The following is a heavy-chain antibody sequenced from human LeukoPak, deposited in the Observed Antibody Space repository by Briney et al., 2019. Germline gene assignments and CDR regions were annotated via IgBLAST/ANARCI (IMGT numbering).Heavy chain of an antibody. Sequence: WASVKVSCKASGYTFTGYDINWVRQAPGQGLEWMGWMNPNSGNTGYAQKLQGRVTMTTDTSTSTAYMELRSLRSDDTAVYYCARGHEGNDPWGQGTLVTVSS. CDR1: GYTFTGYD. J-gene: IGHJ5*02. CDR3: ARGHEGNDP. V-gene: IGHV1-8*02. CDR2: MNPNSGNT.